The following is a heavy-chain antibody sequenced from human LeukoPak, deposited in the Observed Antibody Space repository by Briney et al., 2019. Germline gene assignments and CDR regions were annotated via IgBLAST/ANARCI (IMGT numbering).Heavy chain of an antibody. CDR3: ARQAVVAATTWFDP. D-gene: IGHD2-15*01. CDR1: GCTFTSYG. Sequence: ASVKVSCKASGCTFTSYGISWVRQAPGQGLEWMGWISAYNGNTNYAQKLQGRVTMTTDTSTSTAYMELRSLRSDDTAVYYCARQAVVAATTWFDPWGQGTLVTVSS. CDR2: ISAYNGNT. V-gene: IGHV1-18*01. J-gene: IGHJ5*02.